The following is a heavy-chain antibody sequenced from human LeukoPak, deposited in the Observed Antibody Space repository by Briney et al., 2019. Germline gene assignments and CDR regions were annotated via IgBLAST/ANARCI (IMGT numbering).Heavy chain of an antibody. CDR1: GGSISSSSYY. CDR2: IYYSGST. V-gene: IGHV4-39*01. J-gene: IGHJ4*02. Sequence: SETLSLTCTVSGGSISSSSYYWGWIRQPPGQGLEWIGSIYYSGSTYYNPSLKSRVTISVDTSKNQFSLKLSSVTAADTAVYYCARHPKIVGATDYWGQGTLVTVSS. CDR3: ARHPKIVGATDY. D-gene: IGHD1-26*01.